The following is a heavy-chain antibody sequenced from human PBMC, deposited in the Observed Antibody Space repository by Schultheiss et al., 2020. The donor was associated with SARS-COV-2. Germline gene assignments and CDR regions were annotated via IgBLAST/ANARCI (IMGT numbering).Heavy chain of an antibody. V-gene: IGHV3-23*01. Sequence: GGSLRLSCAASGFTFSNYAMNWVRQAPGKGLEWVSGVSGSGGKTYFADSVQGRFTISRDNARNSLYLQMNTLRVEDTAVYYCARDPHGIDVWGQGTTVTVSS. CDR1: GFTFSNYA. J-gene: IGHJ6*02. CDR3: ARDPHGIDV. CDR2: VSGSGGKT.